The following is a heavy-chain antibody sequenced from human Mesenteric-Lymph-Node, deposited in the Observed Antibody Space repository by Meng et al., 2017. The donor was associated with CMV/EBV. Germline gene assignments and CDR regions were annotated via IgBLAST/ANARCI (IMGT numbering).Heavy chain of an antibody. CDR3: AKEENTGGYYGMDV. Sequence: GESLKISCAASGFGFSSYGMHWVRQAPGKGLEWVAFIRYDGSSKYYGDSVKGRCTISRDNFKNTLYLQMNSLRVEDTAVYYCAKEENTGGYYGMDVWGQGTTVTVSS. CDR1: GFGFSSYG. V-gene: IGHV3-30*02. J-gene: IGHJ6*02. CDR2: IRYDGSSK. D-gene: IGHD2/OR15-2a*01.